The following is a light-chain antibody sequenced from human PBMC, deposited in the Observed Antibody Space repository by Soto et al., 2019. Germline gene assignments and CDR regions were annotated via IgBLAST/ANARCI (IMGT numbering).Light chain of an antibody. CDR2: TAS. Sequence: DIQLTQTPSSLSASVGDRVTITCRASQSISSCLTWYQQKPGKAPKLLIYTASSLESGVPSRFSGSGSGTEFTLTISSLQPEDFATYYCQQSYSNPVTFGEGSKV. CDR1: QSISSC. V-gene: IGKV1-39*01. CDR3: QQSYSNPVT. J-gene: IGKJ1*01.